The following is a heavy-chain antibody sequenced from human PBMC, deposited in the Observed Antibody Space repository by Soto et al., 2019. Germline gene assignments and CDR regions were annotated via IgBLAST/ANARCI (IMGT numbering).Heavy chain of an antibody. D-gene: IGHD3-10*01. CDR2: VYYNGGS. J-gene: IGHJ6*02. Sequence: QVQLQESGPGLVKPSETLSLTCTVSGGSIDGYNCAWIRQPPGKALEWVGYVYYNGGSSYNPSLKRRVTLSMDTSKSQFSLQLRSVTAANTAVYYCARQGIVNLHGLVDVWGRGTTVTVSS. CDR1: GGSIDGYN. CDR3: ARQGIVNLHGLVDV. V-gene: IGHV4-59*08.